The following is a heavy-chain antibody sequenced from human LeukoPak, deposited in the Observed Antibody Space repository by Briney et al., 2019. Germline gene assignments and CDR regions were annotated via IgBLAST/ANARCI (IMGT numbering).Heavy chain of an antibody. CDR2: ISAYNGNT. V-gene: IGHV1-18*01. CDR3: ARVPPYCSGGSCCSYWFDP. CDR1: GYTFTSYG. Sequence: GASVKVTCKASGYTFTSYGISWVRQAPGQGLEWMGWISAYNGNTNYAQKLQGRVTMTTDTSTSTAYMELRSLRPDDTAVYYCARVPPYCSGGSCCSYWFDPWGQGTLVTVSS. D-gene: IGHD2-15*01. J-gene: IGHJ5*02.